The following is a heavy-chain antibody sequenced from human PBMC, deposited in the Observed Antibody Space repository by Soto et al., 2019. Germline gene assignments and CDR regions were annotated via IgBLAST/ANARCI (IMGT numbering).Heavy chain of an antibody. CDR3: AKGGGWTLDYYYGMDV. V-gene: IGHV3-9*01. CDR2: ISWNSGSI. CDR1: GFTFDDYA. D-gene: IGHD2-15*01. Sequence: GGSLRLSCAASGFTFDDYAMHWVRQAPGKGLEWVSGISWNSGSIGYADSVKGRFTISRDNAKNYLYLQMNSLRAEDTALYYCAKGGGWTLDYYYGMDVWGQGTTVTVSS. J-gene: IGHJ6*02.